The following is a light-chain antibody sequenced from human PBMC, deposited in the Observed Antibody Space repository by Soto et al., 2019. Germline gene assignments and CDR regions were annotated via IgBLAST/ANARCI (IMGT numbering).Light chain of an antibody. V-gene: IGLV1-44*01. J-gene: IGLJ3*02. Sequence: SVLTQPPSASGTPGQRVTISCSGSSSNIGSNTVNWYQQLPGTAPKLLIYSNNQRPSGVPDRFSGSKSGTSASLAISGLQSEDEADYYCAAWDDSLNGFGGGTKVTVL. CDR1: SSNIGSNT. CDR2: SNN. CDR3: AAWDDSLNG.